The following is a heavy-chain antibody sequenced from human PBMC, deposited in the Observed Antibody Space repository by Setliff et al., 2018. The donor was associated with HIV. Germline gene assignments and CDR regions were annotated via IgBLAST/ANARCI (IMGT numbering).Heavy chain of an antibody. CDR1: GGSVSGHY. Sequence: SETLSLTCAVYGGSVSGHYWGWFRQPPGKGLEWIGEITPSGDTNYIPSLKSRVTMSLDTSKNQFSLNLNSVTAADTAVYYCSNWNTTVDADWFDPWGQGILVTVSS. CDR2: ITPSGDT. CDR3: SNWNTTVDADWFDP. V-gene: IGHV4-34*01. D-gene: IGHD1-1*01. J-gene: IGHJ5*02.